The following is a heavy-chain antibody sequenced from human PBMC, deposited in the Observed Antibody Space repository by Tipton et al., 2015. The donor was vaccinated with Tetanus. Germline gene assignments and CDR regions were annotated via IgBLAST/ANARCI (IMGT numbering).Heavy chain of an antibody. Sequence: GLVKPSETLSLICTVSGGSISDSSYYWGWIRQPPGKGPEWIGQIHSSGSTNYIPSLKSRVTISLDTSKNQFSLRLTSVTAADTAVYYCARDIEEVGATKYFDYWGQGTLVTVSS. CDR1: GGSISDSSYY. CDR2: IHSSGST. CDR3: ARDIEEVGATKYFDY. J-gene: IGHJ4*02. D-gene: IGHD1-26*01. V-gene: IGHV4-61*01.